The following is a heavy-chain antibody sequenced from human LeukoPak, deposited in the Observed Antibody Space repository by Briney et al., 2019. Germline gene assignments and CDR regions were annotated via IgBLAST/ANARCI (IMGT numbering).Heavy chain of an antibody. D-gene: IGHD6-19*01. J-gene: IGHJ5*02. CDR2: ISDEGDRD. CDR1: GFKFGNHA. CDR3: ARDLRRRIAVPGAPLDL. V-gene: IGHV3-30*04. Sequence: GGSLRLSCAASGFKFGNHAMHWVRQTPGKGLEWLAVISDEGDRDCYGHSVKGRLTISRDNSKSTLYLRVHSVIPDDTAIYYCARDLRRRIAVPGAPLDLWGQGTLVTVSS.